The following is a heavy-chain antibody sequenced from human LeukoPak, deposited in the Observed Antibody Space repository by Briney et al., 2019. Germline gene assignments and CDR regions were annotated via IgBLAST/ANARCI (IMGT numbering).Heavy chain of an antibody. CDR2: ISWNSGST. CDR1: GSTFDDYA. Sequence: GGSLRLSCAASGSTFDDYAMHWVRQAPGKGLEWVSGISWNSGSTGYADSVKGRFTISRDNAKNSLYLQMDSLRAEDTAVYYCARAIGSYGDSAYWGQGTLVTVSS. D-gene: IGHD3-16*01. V-gene: IGHV3-9*01. J-gene: IGHJ4*02. CDR3: ARAIGSYGDSAY.